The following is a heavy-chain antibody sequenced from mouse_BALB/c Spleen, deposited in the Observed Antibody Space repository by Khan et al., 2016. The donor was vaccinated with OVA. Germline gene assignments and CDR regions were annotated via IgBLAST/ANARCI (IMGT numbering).Heavy chain of an antibody. CDR1: GFTFSSYG. D-gene: IGHD1-1*01. Sequence: EVELVESGGDLVKPGRSLKLSCAASGFTFSSYGMSWVRQTPDKRLEWVATISSDGFYTYFPDSVKGRFTISRDNAKSTLYLQMSSLKSAATAMFSCPSYLTWSFAYWGQGTLVTVSA. CDR2: ISSDGFYT. J-gene: IGHJ3*01. CDR3: PSYLTWSFAY. V-gene: IGHV5-6*01.